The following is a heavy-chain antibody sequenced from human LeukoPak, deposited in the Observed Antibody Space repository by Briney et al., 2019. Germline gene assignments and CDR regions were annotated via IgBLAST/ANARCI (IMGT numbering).Heavy chain of an antibody. CDR2: IKQDGSEK. CDR3: AREGRTTVTIDY. V-gene: IGHV3-7*03. Sequence: GGSLRLSCAASGFTFSSCWMSWVRQAPGKGLEWVASIKQDGSEKYYVDSVKGRFTISRDNAKNSQYLEMNSLRAEGTAVYYCAREGRTTVTIDYWGQGTLVTVSS. CDR1: GFTFSSCW. D-gene: IGHD4-17*01. J-gene: IGHJ4*02.